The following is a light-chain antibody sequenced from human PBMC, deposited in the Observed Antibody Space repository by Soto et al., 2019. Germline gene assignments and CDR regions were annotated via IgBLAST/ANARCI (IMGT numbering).Light chain of an antibody. J-gene: IGKJ3*01. CDR2: EAA. V-gene: IGKV1-5*03. Sequence: DIQMTQSPSTLSASVGDRVTITCRASQSIRNWLAWYQQKPGKAPKVLIYEAARVQSGVPSRFSGSGSVTEFTLTINSLQPYDAATCYCQKYHNFPTFGPGTRVEIK. CDR3: QKYHNFPT. CDR1: QSIRNW.